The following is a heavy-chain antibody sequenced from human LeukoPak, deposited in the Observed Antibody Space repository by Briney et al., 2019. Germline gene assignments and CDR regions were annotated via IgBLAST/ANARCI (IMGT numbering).Heavy chain of an antibody. D-gene: IGHD6-6*01. V-gene: IGHV1-69*06. J-gene: IGHJ6*03. Sequence: ASVKVSCKASGGTFSSYAISWVRQAPGQGLEWMGGIIPIFGTANYAQKFQGRVTITADKSTSTAYMELSSLRSEDTAVYYCARDRYSSSSSRYYYYYYMDVWGKGTTVTVSS. CDR1: GGTFSSYA. CDR2: IIPIFGTA. CDR3: ARDRYSSSSSRYYYYYYMDV.